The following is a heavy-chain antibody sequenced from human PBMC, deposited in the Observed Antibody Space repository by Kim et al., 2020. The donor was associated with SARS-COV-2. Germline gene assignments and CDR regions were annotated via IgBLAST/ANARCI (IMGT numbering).Heavy chain of an antibody. D-gene: IGHD5-18*01. V-gene: IGHV3-73*01. J-gene: IGHJ4*02. CDR2: IRSKANSYAT. CDR3: TARGDTAMVDYFDY. Sequence: GGSLRLSCAASGFTFSGSAMHWVRQASGKGLEWVGRIRSKANSYATAYAASVKGRFTISRDDSKNTAYLQMNSLKTEDTAVYYCTARGDTAMVDYFDYWGQGTLVTVSS. CDR1: GFTFSGSA.